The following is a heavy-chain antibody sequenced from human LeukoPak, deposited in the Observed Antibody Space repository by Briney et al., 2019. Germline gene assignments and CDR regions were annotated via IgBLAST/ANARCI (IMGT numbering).Heavy chain of an antibody. J-gene: IGHJ5*02. CDR3: ARDKTRTNWFDP. CDR2: IIPIFGTA. V-gene: IGHV1-69*01. Sequence: SVKVSCKASGGTFSSYAISWVRQAPGQGLEWMGGIIPIFGTANYPQKFQGRVTITADESTSTAYMELSSLRSEDTAVYYCARDKTRTNWFDPWGQGTLVTVSS. D-gene: IGHD4-11*01. CDR1: GGTFSSYA.